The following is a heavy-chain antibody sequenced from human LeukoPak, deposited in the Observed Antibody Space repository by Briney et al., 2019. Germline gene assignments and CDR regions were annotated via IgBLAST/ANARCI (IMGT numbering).Heavy chain of an antibody. Sequence: GASVKVSCKASGYTFTGYYMHWVRQAPGQGLEWMGWINPNGGATNDAQKFQGRVTMTRDTSINTAYMELGGLRSDDTAIYYCAKRIVGGLGSDDWGQGTLVTVSS. CDR1: GYTFTGYY. CDR2: INPNGGAT. D-gene: IGHD1-26*01. J-gene: IGHJ4*02. CDR3: AKRIVGGLGSDD. V-gene: IGHV1-2*02.